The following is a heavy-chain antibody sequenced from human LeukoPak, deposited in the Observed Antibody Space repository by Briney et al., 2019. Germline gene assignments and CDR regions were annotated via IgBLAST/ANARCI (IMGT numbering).Heavy chain of an antibody. CDR2: IKQDGSDK. CDR3: ARGPFWSGYYDD. Sequence: GGSLRLSCAASGFSFSVYWMSWVRQTPGKGLQWVANIKQDGSDKNYVDSVKGRFTISRDNAKNSLYLQMNSLRAEDTAVYYCARGPFWSGYYDDWGQGTLVTVSS. J-gene: IGHJ4*02. CDR1: GFSFSVYW. D-gene: IGHD3-3*01. V-gene: IGHV3-7*03.